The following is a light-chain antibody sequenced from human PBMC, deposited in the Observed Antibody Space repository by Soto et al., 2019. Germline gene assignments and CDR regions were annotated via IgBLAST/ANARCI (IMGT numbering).Light chain of an antibody. CDR1: QSVSSNY. J-gene: IGKJ1*01. CDR2: DAS. Sequence: EIVLTQSPGTMYLSPGERATLSCRASQSVSSNYLAWYQQKSGQAPRLLIYDASSRATGIPDRFSGSGSETDVTLTSSRLEPEDYAVYYCQQYGSSPWTFGQGTKVEIK. V-gene: IGKV3-20*01. CDR3: QQYGSSPWT.